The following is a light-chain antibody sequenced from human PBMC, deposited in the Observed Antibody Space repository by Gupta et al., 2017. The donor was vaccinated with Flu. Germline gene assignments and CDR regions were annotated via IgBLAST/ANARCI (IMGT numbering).Light chain of an antibody. V-gene: IGLV2-11*03. Sequence: SVTISCTGTSSDVGGNNYISWYQQHPGKVPNLIIHDVYERPAGVPDRFSGSKSGNTASLTISGLQADDEAHYYCNSFATTSPVVFGGGTHLTVL. CDR1: SSDVGGNNY. CDR3: NSFATTSPVV. CDR2: DVY. J-gene: IGLJ2*01.